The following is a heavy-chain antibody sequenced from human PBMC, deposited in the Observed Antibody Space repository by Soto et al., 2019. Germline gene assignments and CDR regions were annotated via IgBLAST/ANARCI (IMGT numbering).Heavy chain of an antibody. CDR3: ARDGITERRPFDI. D-gene: IGHD1-20*01. CDR1: GYTFTSYG. Sequence: QVQLVQSGTEVRKPGASVKVSCTASGYTFTSYGISWVRQAPGQGLEWMGWISGDKGNTNYAQKVQGRVTMTTDTSTSTAYMELTSLRSDDTAVYYCARDGITERRPFDIWGQGTMVTVSS. V-gene: IGHV1-18*01. CDR2: ISGDKGNT. J-gene: IGHJ3*02.